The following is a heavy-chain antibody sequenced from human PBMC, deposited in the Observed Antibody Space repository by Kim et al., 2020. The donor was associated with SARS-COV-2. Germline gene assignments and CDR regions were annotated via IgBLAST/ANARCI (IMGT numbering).Heavy chain of an antibody. CDR2: IACDESNK. Sequence: GGSLRLSCAASGFTFSSYGMHWVRQAPGKGLEWVAVIACDESNKYYTDSVKGRFTISRDNSRSTLYLQMNSLRVEDTAVYYCAKDLKTATWKDYWGQGTLVTVCS. D-gene: IGHD2-15*01. V-gene: IGHV3-30*18. J-gene: IGHJ4*02. CDR1: GFTFSSYG. CDR3: AKDLKTATWKDY.